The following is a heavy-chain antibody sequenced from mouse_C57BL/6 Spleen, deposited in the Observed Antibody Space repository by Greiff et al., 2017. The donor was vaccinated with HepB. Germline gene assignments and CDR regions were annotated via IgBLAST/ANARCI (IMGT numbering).Heavy chain of an antibody. J-gene: IGHJ1*03. D-gene: IGHD1-1*01. V-gene: IGHV1-50*01. Sequence: QVQLQQPGAELVKPGASVKLSCKASGYTFTSYWMQWVKQRPGQGLEWIGEIDPSDSYTNYNQKFKGKATLTVDTSSSTAYMQLSSLTSEDSAVYYCAYSSYCCGSRYWYFDVWGTGTTVTVSS. CDR1: GYTFTSYW. CDR3: AYSSYCCGSRYWYFDV. CDR2: IDPSDSYT.